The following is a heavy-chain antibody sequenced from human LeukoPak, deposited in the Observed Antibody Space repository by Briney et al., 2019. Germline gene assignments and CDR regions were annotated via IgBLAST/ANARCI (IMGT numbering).Heavy chain of an antibody. CDR3: AKRDDSGGNSVDL. V-gene: IGHV4-39*02. Sequence: SETLSLTCTVSGGSIRSGSHYWAWIRQPPGKGLEWIGSIYYSGSTYYNPSLENRVTISIDTSKNHFSLKLSSLSAADTSVYYCAKRDDSGGNSVDLWGQGTLVTIS. J-gene: IGHJ4*02. D-gene: IGHD3-22*01. CDR2: IYYSGST. CDR1: GGSIRSGSHY.